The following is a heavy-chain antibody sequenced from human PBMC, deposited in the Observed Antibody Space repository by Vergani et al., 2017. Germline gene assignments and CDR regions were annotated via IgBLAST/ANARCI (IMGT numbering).Heavy chain of an antibody. CDR1: GFTLSNYD. CDR2: IQFDGSNQ. CDR3: AKHFRGWGSDY. V-gene: IGHV3-30*02. D-gene: IGHD3-16*01. J-gene: IGHJ4*02. Sequence: QVQLVESGGGVVQRGGSLRLSCVTSGFTLSNYDMQWIRPGPGKGLEFVAFIQFDGSNQYYADSVKGRFTLSRDFSKNTLYLQMNSLRTDDTATYYCAKHFRGWGSDYWGQGTQVIVSS.